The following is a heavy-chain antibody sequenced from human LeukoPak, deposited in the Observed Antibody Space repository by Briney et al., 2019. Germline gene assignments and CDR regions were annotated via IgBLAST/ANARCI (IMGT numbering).Heavy chain of an antibody. D-gene: IGHD3-22*01. CDR1: GSTVKRNY. J-gene: IGHJ3*01. V-gene: IGHV3-66*02. CDR2: IYSGGDT. CDR3: ARLDDSNSRRPENDASDV. Sequence: GGSLRLSCAVSGSTVKRNYMSWARQAPGKGLEWVSVIYSGGDTYYADSVKGRFTISRDNSKNTVYLKMNNLRPEDTAVYYCARLDDSNSRRPENDASDVWGQGTTVTVSS.